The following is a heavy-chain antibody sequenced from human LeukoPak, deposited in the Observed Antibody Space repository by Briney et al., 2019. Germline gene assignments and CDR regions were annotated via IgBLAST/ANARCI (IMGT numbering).Heavy chain of an antibody. CDR2: IYYSGST. V-gene: IGHV4-59*01. D-gene: IGHD5-18*01. Sequence: SETLSLTCTVSGGSISSYYWSWIRQPPGKGLEWIGYIYYSGSTNYNPSLKSRVTISVDTSKNQVSLKLSSVTAAGTAVYYFAGGRGGDSYGHNIDYWGQGTLVTVSS. J-gene: IGHJ4*02. CDR3: AGGRGGDSYGHNIDY. CDR1: GGSISSYY.